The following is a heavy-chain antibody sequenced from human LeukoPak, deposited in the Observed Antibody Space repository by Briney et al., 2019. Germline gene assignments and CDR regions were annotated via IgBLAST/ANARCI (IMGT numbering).Heavy chain of an antibody. Sequence: GGSLRLSCAASGFTFSSYAMHWVRQAPGKGLEWVSGISWNSGSIGYADSVKGRFTISRDNAKNSLYLQMNSLRAEDMALYYCARGSAFYYFDYWGQGTLVTVSS. CDR1: GFTFSSYA. CDR3: ARGSAFYYFDY. J-gene: IGHJ4*02. V-gene: IGHV3-9*03. D-gene: IGHD6-6*01. CDR2: ISWNSGSI.